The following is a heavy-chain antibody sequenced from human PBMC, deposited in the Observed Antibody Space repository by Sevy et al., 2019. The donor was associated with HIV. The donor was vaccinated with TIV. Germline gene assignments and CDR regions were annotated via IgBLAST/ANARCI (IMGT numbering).Heavy chain of an antibody. V-gene: IGHV3-30*18. CDR1: GFTFSSYG. Sequence: GGSLRLSCAASGFTFSSYGMHWVRQAPGKGLEWVAVISYDGSNKYYADSVKGRFTISRDNSKNTLYLQMNSLRAEDMAVYYCAKESYYDSSFGYFDYWGQGTLVTVSS. D-gene: IGHD3-22*01. CDR2: ISYDGSNK. J-gene: IGHJ4*02. CDR3: AKESYYDSSFGYFDY.